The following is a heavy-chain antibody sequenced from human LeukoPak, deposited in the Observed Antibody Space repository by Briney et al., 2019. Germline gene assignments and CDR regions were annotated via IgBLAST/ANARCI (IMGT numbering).Heavy chain of an antibody. D-gene: IGHD6-19*01. J-gene: IGHJ4*02. Sequence: QPGGSLRLSCAASGFTFSSYAMGWVRQAPGKGLEWVSAISGSGGSTYYADSVKGRFTISRDNSKNTLYLQMNSLRAEDTAVYYCARVRSSVRAGPNDYWGQGTLVTVSS. CDR2: ISGSGGST. CDR3: ARVRSSVRAGPNDY. CDR1: GFTFSSYA. V-gene: IGHV3-23*01.